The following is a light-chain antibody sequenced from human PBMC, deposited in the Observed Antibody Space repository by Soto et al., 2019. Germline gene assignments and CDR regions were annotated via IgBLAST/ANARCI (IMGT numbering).Light chain of an antibody. Sequence: SYELTQPPSVSVSPGQTASITCSGDKLGDKYACWYQQKPGQSPVLVIYQDSKRPSGIPERFSGSNSGNTATLTISGTQAMDEADYYCQAWDSSIFFGGGTQLTVL. CDR1: KLGDKY. J-gene: IGLJ2*01. V-gene: IGLV3-1*01. CDR2: QDS. CDR3: QAWDSSIF.